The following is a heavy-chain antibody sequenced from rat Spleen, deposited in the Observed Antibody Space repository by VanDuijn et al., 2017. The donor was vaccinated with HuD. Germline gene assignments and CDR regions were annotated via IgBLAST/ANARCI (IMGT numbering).Heavy chain of an antibody. J-gene: IGHJ2*01. CDR1: GFTLSNFY. CDR3: ARQGTMGMDYFDY. D-gene: IGHD1-7*01. Sequence: EVQLVESGGGFVQPGRSMKLSCAASGFTLSNFYMAWVRQAPTKGLEWVASISTGGGNTYYRDSVKGRFTISRDNAKSTLYLQMDSLRSEDTATYYCARQGTMGMDYFDYWGQGVMVTVSS. V-gene: IGHV5-25*01. CDR2: ISTGGGNT.